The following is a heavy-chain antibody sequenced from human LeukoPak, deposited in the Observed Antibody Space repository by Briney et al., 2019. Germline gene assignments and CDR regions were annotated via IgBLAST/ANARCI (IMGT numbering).Heavy chain of an antibody. CDR3: AIGYMDV. Sequence: TSETLSLTCAVYGGSLSGYYWSWIRQPPGKGLEWIGEINHSGSTYYNPSLKSRVTISVDTSKNQFSLKLSSVTAADTAVYYCAIGYMDVWGKGTTVTVSS. CDR2: INHSGST. CDR1: GGSLSGYY. J-gene: IGHJ6*03. V-gene: IGHV4-34*01.